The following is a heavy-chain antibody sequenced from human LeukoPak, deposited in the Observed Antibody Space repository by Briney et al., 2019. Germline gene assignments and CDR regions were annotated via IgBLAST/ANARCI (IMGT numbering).Heavy chain of an antibody. CDR1: GYTFTIYV. D-gene: IGHD2-2*01. CDR2: ISTYNGNT. J-gene: IGHJ5*02. CDR3: ARALCSSTSCYWFDP. Sequence: ASVKVSCEASGYTFTIYVISWVRQAPGQGLEWMGWISTYNGNTNYAQKLQGRVTMTTDTSTSTAYMELRSLRSDDTAVYYCARALCSSTSCYWFDPWGQGTLVTVSS. V-gene: IGHV1-18*01.